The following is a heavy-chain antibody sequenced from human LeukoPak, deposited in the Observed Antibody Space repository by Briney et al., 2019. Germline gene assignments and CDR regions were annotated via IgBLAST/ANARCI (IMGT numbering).Heavy chain of an antibody. CDR3: ARDPGQYSGYDYLDY. V-gene: IGHV3-15*07. CDR1: GFTFSNAW. CDR2: IKSKADGGTT. Sequence: GGSLRLSCAASGFTFSNAWMNWVRQAPGKGLEWVGRIKSKADGGTTDHAAPVKGRFTISRDDSKNTLYLQMNSLRAEDTAVYYCARDPGQYSGYDYLDYWGQGTLVTVSS. J-gene: IGHJ4*02. D-gene: IGHD5-12*01.